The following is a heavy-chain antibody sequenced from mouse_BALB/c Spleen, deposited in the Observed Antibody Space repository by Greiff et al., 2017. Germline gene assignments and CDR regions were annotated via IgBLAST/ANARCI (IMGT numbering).Heavy chain of an antibody. CDR2: INPSTGYT. CDR3: ARGLRRAWFAY. CDR1: GYTFTSYW. D-gene: IGHD2-4*01. Sequence: QVQLQQSGAELAKPGASVKMSCKASGYTFTSYWMHWVKQRPGQGLEWIGYINPSTGYTEYNQKFKDKATLTADKSSSTAYMQLSSLTSEDSAVYYCARGLRRAWFAYWGQGTLVTVSA. J-gene: IGHJ3*01. V-gene: IGHV1-7*01.